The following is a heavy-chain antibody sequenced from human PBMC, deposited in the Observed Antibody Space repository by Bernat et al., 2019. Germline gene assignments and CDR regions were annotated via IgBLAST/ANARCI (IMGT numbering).Heavy chain of an antibody. V-gene: IGHV4-39*01. D-gene: IGHD3-10*01. Sequence: QLQLQESGPGLVKPSETLSLTCTVSGGSISSSSYYWGWIRQPPGKGLEWIGSIYSGGTTYYNPSLKSRVTISVETSKNQFSLKLSSVTAADRAVYHCARLGPGGFGESERDWGQGTRVIVSS. CDR3: ARLGPGGFGESERD. CDR1: GGSISSSSYY. J-gene: IGHJ4*02. CDR2: IYSGGTT.